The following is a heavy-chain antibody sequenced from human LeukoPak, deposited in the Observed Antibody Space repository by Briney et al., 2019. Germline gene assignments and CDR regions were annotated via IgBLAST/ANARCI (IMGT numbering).Heavy chain of an antibody. CDR1: GGFISSYY. J-gene: IGHJ5*02. V-gene: IGHV4-59*01. D-gene: IGHD1-14*01. CDR3: AGGEPTVLDWFEP. Sequence: PSETLSLTCTVSGGFISSYYWSWLRQPPGKGLEWIGYIYYSGSTNYNPSLKSRVTISVDTSKNQFSLKLSSVTAADTAVYYCAGGEPTVLDWFEPWGQGTLVTVSS. CDR2: IYYSGST.